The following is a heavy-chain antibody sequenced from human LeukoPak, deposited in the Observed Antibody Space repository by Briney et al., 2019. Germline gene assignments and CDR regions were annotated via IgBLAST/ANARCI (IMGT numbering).Heavy chain of an antibody. D-gene: IGHD6-13*01. CDR1: GFTVSSNY. CDR3: ARSIAAAGTIDY. Sequence: PGGSLRLSCAASGFTVSSNYMSWVRQAPGKGLERVSVIYSGGSTYYADSVKGRFTISRDNSKNTLYLQMNSLRAEDTAVYYCARSIAAAGTIDYWGQGTLVTVSS. CDR2: IYSGGST. J-gene: IGHJ4*02. V-gene: IGHV3-66*01.